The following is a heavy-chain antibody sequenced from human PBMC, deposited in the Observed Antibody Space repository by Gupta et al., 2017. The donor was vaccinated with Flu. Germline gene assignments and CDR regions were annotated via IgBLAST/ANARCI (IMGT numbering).Heavy chain of an antibody. CDR1: GFTFSDHD. Sequence: AASGFTFSDHDVSWVRQAPGKGLEWVSFISRRGVPYYTDSVKGRFTISRDNAKNSVYLQMDSLRAEDTAGYYCARGHWDSWCQGPLVTVSS. CDR3: ARGHWDS. J-gene: IGHJ4*02. CDR2: ISRRGVP. V-gene: IGHV3-48*03.